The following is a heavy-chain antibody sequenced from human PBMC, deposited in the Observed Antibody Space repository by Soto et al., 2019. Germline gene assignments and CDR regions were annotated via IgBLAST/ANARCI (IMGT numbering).Heavy chain of an antibody. J-gene: IGHJ4*02. V-gene: IGHV3-33*01. D-gene: IGHD3-3*01. CDR1: GFTFSSYG. CDR3: AREGDFWSGYYPKGYYFDY. CDR2: IWYDGSNK. Sequence: SLKISCAASGFTFSSYGMHWVRQAPGKGLEWVAVIWYDGSNKYYADSVKGRFTISRDNSKNTLYLQMNSLRAEDTAVYYCAREGDFWSGYYPKGYYFDYWGQGTLVTVSS.